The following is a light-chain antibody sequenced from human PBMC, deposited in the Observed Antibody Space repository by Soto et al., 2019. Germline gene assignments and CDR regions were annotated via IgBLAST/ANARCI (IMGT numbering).Light chain of an antibody. CDR2: LNSDGSH. V-gene: IGLV4-69*01. CDR3: QTWGTGIGV. CDR1: SGHSSYA. J-gene: IGLJ2*01. Sequence: QLVLTQSPSASASLGASVKLTCTLSSGHSSYAIAWHQQQPEKGPRYLMKLNSDGSHRKGDGIPDRFSGSSSGAEHYLTISILQSEDEADYYCQTWGTGIGVFGGGTKLTVL.